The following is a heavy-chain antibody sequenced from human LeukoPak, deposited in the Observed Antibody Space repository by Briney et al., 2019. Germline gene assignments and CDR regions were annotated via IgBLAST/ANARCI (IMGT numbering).Heavy chain of an antibody. V-gene: IGHV1-69*13. Sequence: ASVKVSCKASGGTFSSYAISWVRQAPGQGLEWMGGIIPIFGTANYAQKFQGRVTITADESTSTAYMELSSLRSEDTAVYYCARPQYYAFWSGYCPFDYWGQGTLVTVSS. CDR1: GGTFSSYA. D-gene: IGHD3-3*01. CDR2: IIPIFGTA. J-gene: IGHJ4*02. CDR3: ARPQYYAFWSGYCPFDY.